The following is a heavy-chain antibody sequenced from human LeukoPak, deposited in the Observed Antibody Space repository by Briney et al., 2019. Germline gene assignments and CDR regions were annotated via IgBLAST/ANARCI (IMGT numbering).Heavy chain of an antibody. Sequence: GGSLRLSCAASGFTFSSYGMHWVRQAPGKGLEWVAFIRYDGSNKYYADSVKGRFTISRDNSKNTLYLQMNSLRAEDTAVHYCAKEQPNYYDSSGYSDYFDYWGQGTLVTVSS. CDR2: IRYDGSNK. V-gene: IGHV3-30*02. J-gene: IGHJ4*02. D-gene: IGHD3-22*01. CDR3: AKEQPNYYDSSGYSDYFDY. CDR1: GFTFSSYG.